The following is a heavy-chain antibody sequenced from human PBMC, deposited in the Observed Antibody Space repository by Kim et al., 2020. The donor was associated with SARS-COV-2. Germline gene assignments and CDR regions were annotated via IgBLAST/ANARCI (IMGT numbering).Heavy chain of an antibody. CDR3: AKEGHYDILTGNAFDI. D-gene: IGHD3-9*01. V-gene: IGHV3-23*01. J-gene: IGHJ3*02. CDR1: GFSFITYG. Sequence: GGSLRLFCAASGFSFITYGMNWVRQAPGKGLEWVSGISGSGGRTYYADSVKGRFSISRDNSKKTLYLQMKSLRAEDTAVYYCAKEGHYDILTGNAFDIWGQGTMVTVSS. CDR2: ISGSGGRT.